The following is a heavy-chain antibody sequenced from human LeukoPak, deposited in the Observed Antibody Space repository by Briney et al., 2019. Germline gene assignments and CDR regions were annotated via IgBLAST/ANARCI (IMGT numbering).Heavy chain of an antibody. V-gene: IGHV4-61*02. D-gene: IGHD4-17*01. CDR2: IYTSGST. CDR3: ARSLVYGDFSDY. CDR1: GGSISSGSYY. J-gene: IGHJ4*02. Sequence: PSETLSLTCTVSGGSISSGSYYWSWIRQPAGKGLEWIGRIYTSGSTNYNPSLKSRVTISVDTSKNQFSLKLSSVTAADTALYYCARSLVYGDFSDYWGQGTLVTVSS.